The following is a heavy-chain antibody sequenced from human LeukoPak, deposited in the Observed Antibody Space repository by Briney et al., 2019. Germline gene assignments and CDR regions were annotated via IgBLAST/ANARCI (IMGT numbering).Heavy chain of an antibody. J-gene: IGHJ3*02. D-gene: IGHD6-6*01. CDR2: IYTSGST. Sequence: SETLSLTCTVSGVSISSYYWSWIRQPAGKGLEWIGRIYTSGSTNYNPSLKSRVTMSVDTSKNQFSLKLSSVTAADTAVYYCATDINIAAQDAFDIWGQGTMVTVSS. CDR3: ATDINIAAQDAFDI. V-gene: IGHV4-4*07. CDR1: GVSISSYY.